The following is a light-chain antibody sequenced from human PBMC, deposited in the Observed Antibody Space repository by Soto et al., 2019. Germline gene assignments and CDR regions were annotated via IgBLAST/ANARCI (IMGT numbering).Light chain of an antibody. CDR1: NRDVGGYNY. CDR2: DVS. J-gene: IGLJ1*01. CDR3: CSYAGSYTYV. V-gene: IGLV2-11*01. Sequence: QSVLTQPRPVSRAPWQSVPISLPGNNRDVGGYNYVSWYQQHPGKAPKLMIYDVSKRPSGVPDRFSGSKSGNTASLTISGLQAEDEADYYCCSYAGSYTYVFGTGTKVTVL.